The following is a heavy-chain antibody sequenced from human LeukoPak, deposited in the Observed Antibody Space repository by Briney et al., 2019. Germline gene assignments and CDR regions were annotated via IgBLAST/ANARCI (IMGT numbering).Heavy chain of an antibody. CDR2: IQHDGSNK. CDR1: GFTFSSYD. J-gene: IGHJ4*02. V-gene: IGHV3-30*02. Sequence: PGGSLRLSCAASGFTFSSYDMHWVRQAQGKGLEWVAFIQHDGSNKYYADSVKGRFPISRDNSKNTLFLQMNSLRAEDTAVYYCARGDAVTTFGYWGQGTLVTVSS. D-gene: IGHD4-17*01. CDR3: ARGDAVTTFGY.